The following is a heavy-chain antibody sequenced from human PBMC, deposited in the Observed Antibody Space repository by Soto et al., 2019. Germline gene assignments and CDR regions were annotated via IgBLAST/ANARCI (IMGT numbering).Heavy chain of an antibody. CDR3: ARGTGFWSGYYIVPDFDY. J-gene: IGHJ4*02. CDR2: IYYSGST. Sequence: PSETLSLTCTVSGGTSSSYYWSWIRQPPGKGLEWIGYIYYSGSTNYNPSLKSRVTISVDTSKNQFSLKLSSVTAADTAVYYCARGTGFWSGYYIVPDFDYWGQGTLVTVSS. CDR1: GGTSSSYY. V-gene: IGHV4-59*01. D-gene: IGHD3-3*01.